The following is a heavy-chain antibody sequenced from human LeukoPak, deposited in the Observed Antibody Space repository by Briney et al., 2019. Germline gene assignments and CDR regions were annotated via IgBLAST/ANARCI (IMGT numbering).Heavy chain of an antibody. V-gene: IGHV3-30*02. D-gene: IGHD3-10*01. CDR1: GFTFSSYG. Sequence: GGSLRLSCAASGFTFSSYGMHWVRQAPGKGLEWVAFIRYDGSNKYYADSVKGRFTISRDNSKSTLYLQMNSLRAEDTAVYYCAKDALWFGELLGYYYMDVWGKGTTVTISS. J-gene: IGHJ6*03. CDR2: IRYDGSNK. CDR3: AKDALWFGELLGYYYMDV.